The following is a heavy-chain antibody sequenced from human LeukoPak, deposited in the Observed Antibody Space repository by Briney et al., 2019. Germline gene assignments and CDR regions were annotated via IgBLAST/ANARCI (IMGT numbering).Heavy chain of an antibody. Sequence: PSVKVSCKASGGTFISYAISWVRQAPGQGLEWMGRIIPIFGTANYAQKFQGRVTITTDESTSTAYMELSSLRSEDTAVYYCAGYSYGDLDYWGQGTLVTVSS. D-gene: IGHD5-18*01. V-gene: IGHV1-69*05. CDR2: IIPIFGTA. CDR1: GGTFISYA. J-gene: IGHJ4*02. CDR3: AGYSYGDLDY.